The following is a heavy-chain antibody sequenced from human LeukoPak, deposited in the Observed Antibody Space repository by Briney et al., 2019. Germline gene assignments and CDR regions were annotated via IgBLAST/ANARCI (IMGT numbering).Heavy chain of an antibody. CDR3: ASSYAGGSYVY. CDR1: GFTFSSYW. J-gene: IGHJ4*02. Sequence: GGSLRLSCAASGFTFSSYWMSWVRQAPGKGLEWVANIKQDGSEKYYVDSVKGRFTISRDNAKNSLYLQMNSLRAEDTAVYYCASSYAGGSYVYWGQGTLVTVSS. V-gene: IGHV3-7*01. CDR2: IKQDGSEK. D-gene: IGHD3-16*01.